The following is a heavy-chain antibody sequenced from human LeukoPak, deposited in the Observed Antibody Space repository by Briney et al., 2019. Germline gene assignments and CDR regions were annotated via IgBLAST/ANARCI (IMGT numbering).Heavy chain of an antibody. Sequence: ASVKVSCKASGYTFTGYYMHWVRQAPGQGLEWMGRINPNSGGTNYAQKFQGRVTMTRDTSISTAYMELSRLRSDDTAVYYCARDLRVFWSGYWAYWGQGTLVTVSS. CDR1: GYTFTGYY. D-gene: IGHD3-3*01. CDR2: INPNSGGT. J-gene: IGHJ4*02. V-gene: IGHV1-2*06. CDR3: ARDLRVFWSGYWAY.